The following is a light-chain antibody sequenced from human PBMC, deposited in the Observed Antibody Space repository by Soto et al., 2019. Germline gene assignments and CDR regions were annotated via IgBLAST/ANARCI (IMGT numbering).Light chain of an antibody. Sequence: EIVMTQSPATLSVSPGERATLSCRASQSVSSNLAWYQQKPGQAPRLLIYGASTRATGIPARFSGSGSGTECTLTISSLQFEDFVVYYCQQYNNWPRTFGQGTTVDIK. J-gene: IGKJ1*01. CDR3: QQYNNWPRT. CDR1: QSVSSN. V-gene: IGKV3-15*01. CDR2: GAS.